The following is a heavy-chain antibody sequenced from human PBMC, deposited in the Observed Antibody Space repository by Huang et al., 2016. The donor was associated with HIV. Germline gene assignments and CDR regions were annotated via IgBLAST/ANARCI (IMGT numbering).Heavy chain of an antibody. CDR1: GGSIRSSDYH. CDR2: IYYKGST. D-gene: IGHD3-10*01. Sequence: QLLLQESGPGLVKPSEALALTCAVSGGSIRSSDYHWGWIRQPPGKGLEWIGSIYYKGSTHYSPSLKSRVTIAVDTSTNLFFLNLTAMTAADTAVYYCARHREGPVAYYSGWGSHLNYMDVWGRGRTVVVSS. CDR3: ARHREGPVAYYSGWGSHLNYMDV. V-gene: IGHV4-39*01. J-gene: IGHJ6*03.